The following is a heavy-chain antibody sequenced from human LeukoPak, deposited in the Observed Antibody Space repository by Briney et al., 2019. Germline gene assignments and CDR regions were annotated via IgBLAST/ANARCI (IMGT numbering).Heavy chain of an antibody. CDR1: GFTFSSFT. Sequence: GGPLRLPCAASGFTFSSFTMIWARQAPGKGLEGVSSIISSSYYIYYADSVKGRFTISRDNAKNSLYLQRNSLRAEDTPVYYCARAGCSSSCPLRNNWFDPWGQGTLVTVSS. V-gene: IGHV3-21*01. D-gene: IGHD6-13*01. CDR2: IISSSYYI. J-gene: IGHJ5*02. CDR3: ARAGCSSSCPLRNNWFDP.